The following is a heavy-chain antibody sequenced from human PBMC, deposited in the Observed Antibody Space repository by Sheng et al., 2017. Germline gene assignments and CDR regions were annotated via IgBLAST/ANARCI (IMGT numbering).Heavy chain of an antibody. V-gene: IGHV4-34*01. CDR2: INHSGST. D-gene: IGHD5-12*01. CDR1: GGSFSGYY. CDR3: ARGAWLWNYYYYYGMDV. J-gene: IGHJ6*02. Sequence: QVQLQQWGAGLLKPSETLSLTCAVYGGSFSGYYWSWIRQPPGKGLEWIGEINHSGSTNYNPSLKSRVTISVDTSKNQFSLKLSSVTAADTAVYYCARGAWLWNYYYYYGMDVWGQGTTVTVSS.